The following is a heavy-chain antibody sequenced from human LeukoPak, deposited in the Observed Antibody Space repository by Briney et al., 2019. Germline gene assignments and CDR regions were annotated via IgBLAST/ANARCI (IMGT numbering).Heavy chain of an antibody. CDR3: ARVTPYCSGGSCYFLITTFFHRGENAFDI. D-gene: IGHD2-15*01. J-gene: IGHJ3*02. V-gene: IGHV1-18*01. CDR2: ISAYNGNT. Sequence: ASVKVSCKASGYTFTSYGISWVRQAPGQGLEWMGWISAYNGNTNYAQKLQGRVTMTTDTSTSTAYMELRSLRSDDTAVYYCARVTPYCSGGSCYFLITTFFHRGENAFDIWGQGTMVTVSS. CDR1: GYTFTSYG.